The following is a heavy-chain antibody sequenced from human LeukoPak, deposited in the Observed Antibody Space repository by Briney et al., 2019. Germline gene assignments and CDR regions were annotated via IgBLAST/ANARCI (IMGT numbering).Heavy chain of an antibody. J-gene: IGHJ6*03. CDR3: AAAYYYFYIDV. Sequence: ASVKVSCKASGYTFTSYYMHWVRQAPGQGREWMGIINPSGGSTSYAQKFQGRVTMTRDMSTTTVYMELSSLTSEDSAVYYCAAAYYYFYIDVWGTGTTVSVSS. D-gene: IGHD6-25*01. V-gene: IGHV1-46*01. CDR2: INPSGGST. CDR1: GYTFTSYY.